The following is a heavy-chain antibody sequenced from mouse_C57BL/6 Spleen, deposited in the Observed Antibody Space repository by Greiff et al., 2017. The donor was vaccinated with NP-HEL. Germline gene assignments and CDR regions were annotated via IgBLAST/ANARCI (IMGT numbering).Heavy chain of an antibody. CDR1: GYTFTDYN. CDR3: ARGYQGAWFAY. CDR2: INPNNGGT. Sequence: EVQLQESGPELVKPGASVKMSCKASGYTFTDYNMHWVKQSHGKSLEWIGYINPNNGGTSYNQKFKGKATLTVNKSSSTAYMELRSLTSEDSAVYYCARGYQGAWFAYWGQGTLVTVSA. V-gene: IGHV1-22*01. D-gene: IGHD1-2*01. J-gene: IGHJ3*01.